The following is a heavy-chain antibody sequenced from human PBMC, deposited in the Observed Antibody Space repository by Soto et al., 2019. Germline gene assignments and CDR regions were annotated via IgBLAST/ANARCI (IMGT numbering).Heavy chain of an antibody. CDR2: ISSSGSTI. V-gene: IGHV3-11*01. D-gene: IGHD4-4*01. Sequence: QVQLVESGGGLVKPGGSLRLSCAASGFTFSDYYMSWIRQAPGKGLEWVSYISSSGSTIYYADAVKGRFTISRDNAKNSLYLQMNSLRAEDTAVYYCARYYSNYVRYYYYMDVWGKGTTVTVSS. J-gene: IGHJ6*03. CDR3: ARYYSNYVRYYYYMDV. CDR1: GFTFSDYY.